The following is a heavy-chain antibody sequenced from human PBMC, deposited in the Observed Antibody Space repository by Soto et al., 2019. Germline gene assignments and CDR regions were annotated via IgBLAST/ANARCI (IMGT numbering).Heavy chain of an antibody. CDR2: ISYDGSNK. CDR3: ARDLQDLGYYFDY. V-gene: IGHV3-30-3*01. CDR1: GFTFSSYA. Sequence: PGGSLRLSCAASGFTFSSYAMHWVRQAPGKGLEWVAVISYDGSNKYYADSVKGRFTISRDNSKNTLYLQMNSLRAEDTAVYYCARDLQDLGYYFDYWGQGTLVTVSS. J-gene: IGHJ4*02.